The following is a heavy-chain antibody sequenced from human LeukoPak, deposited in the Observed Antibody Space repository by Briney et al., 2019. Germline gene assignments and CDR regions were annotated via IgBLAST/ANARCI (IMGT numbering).Heavy chain of an antibody. J-gene: IGHJ6*02. CDR2: ISYDGSNK. CDR1: GFTFTSYA. Sequence: GGSLRLSCTASGFTFTSYAMHWVRQAPGKGLEWVAVISYDGSNKYYADSVKGRFTISRDNSKNTLYLQMNSLRAEDTAVYYCARDLCGGNCYSLPYYYYYGMDVWGQGTTVTVSS. V-gene: IGHV3-30-3*01. D-gene: IGHD2-21*02. CDR3: ARDLCGGNCYSLPYYYYYGMDV.